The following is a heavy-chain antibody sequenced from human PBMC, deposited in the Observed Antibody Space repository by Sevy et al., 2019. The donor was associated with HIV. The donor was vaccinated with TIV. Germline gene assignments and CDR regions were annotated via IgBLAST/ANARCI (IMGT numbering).Heavy chain of an antibody. CDR1: GGTFSSYA. Sequence: ASVKVSCKASGGTFSSYAISWVRQAPGQGLEWMGGIIPIFGTANYAQTFQGRVTITADKSTSTAYMELSSLRSEDTAVYYCARVFEGVYNVHYYYMDVWGKGTTVTVSS. CDR3: ARVFEGVYNVHYYYMDV. CDR2: IIPIFGTA. V-gene: IGHV1-69*06. D-gene: IGHD1-20*01. J-gene: IGHJ6*03.